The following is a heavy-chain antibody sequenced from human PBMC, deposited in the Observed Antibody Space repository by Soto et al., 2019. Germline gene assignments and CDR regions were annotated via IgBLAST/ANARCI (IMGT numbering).Heavy chain of an antibody. D-gene: IGHD1-26*01. J-gene: IGHJ4*02. CDR2: VSRKGNNI. Sequence: PGGSLRLSCSASGFTLSSYDMHWVRQAPGKGLEYVSGVSRKGNNIYYADSVKGRFTISRDTFKNTLFLQMTSLRAEDTAVYYCVKEEIVVVGGFDYWGQGTLVIVSS. CDR1: GFTLSSYD. V-gene: IGHV3-64D*06. CDR3: VKEEIVVVGGFDY.